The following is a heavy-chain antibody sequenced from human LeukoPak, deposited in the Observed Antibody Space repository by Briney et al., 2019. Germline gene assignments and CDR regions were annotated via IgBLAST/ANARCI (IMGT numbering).Heavy chain of an antibody. CDR2: IRYDGSNE. J-gene: IGHJ3*02. D-gene: IGHD4-17*01. CDR1: GFSFSGYG. CDR3: ARVESDYGDYGGAFDI. Sequence: GGSLRLSCAASGFSFSGYGMHWVRQAPGKGLEWVAFIRYDGSNEYYADSVKGRFTISRDKSKNTLSLQMNGLRVEDTAVYYCARVESDYGDYGGAFDIWGQGTMVTVSS. V-gene: IGHV3-30*02.